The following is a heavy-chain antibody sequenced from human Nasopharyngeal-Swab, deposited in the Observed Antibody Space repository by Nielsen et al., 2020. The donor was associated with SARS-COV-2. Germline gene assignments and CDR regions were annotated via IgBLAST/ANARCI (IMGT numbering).Heavy chain of an antibody. Sequence: GGSLRLSCAASGVTFNNAWLSWVRQAPGKGLEWVGRIKSKTDGGTTDYAAPVKGRFTISRDDSKNTLYLQMNSLKIEDTAVYYCTTDRLEVRGVSMLNYYNYCMDVWGQGTTVTVSS. CDR1: GVTFNNAW. D-gene: IGHD3-10*01. CDR3: TTDRLEVRGVSMLNYYNYCMDV. J-gene: IGHJ6*02. V-gene: IGHV3-15*01. CDR2: IKSKTDGGTT.